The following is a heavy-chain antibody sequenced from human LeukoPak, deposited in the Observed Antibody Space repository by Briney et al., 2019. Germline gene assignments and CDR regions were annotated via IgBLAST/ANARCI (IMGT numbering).Heavy chain of an antibody. V-gene: IGHV4-39*07. J-gene: IGHJ6*02. CDR2: IYYSGST. D-gene: IGHD3-3*01. CDR1: GHSISSGSYY. CDR3: ARESAPLEWLPYYYYGMDV. Sequence: PSETLSLTCTVSGHSISSGSYYWGWIRQPPGKGLEWIGSIYYSGSTYYNPSLKSRVTISVDTSKNQFSLKLSSVTAADTAVYYCARESAPLEWLPYYYYGMDVWGQGTTVTVSS.